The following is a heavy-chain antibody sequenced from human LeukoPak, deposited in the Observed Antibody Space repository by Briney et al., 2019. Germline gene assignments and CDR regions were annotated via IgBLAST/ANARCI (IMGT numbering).Heavy chain of an antibody. D-gene: IGHD7-27*01. CDR3: ATVRTGDGVRDWFDP. V-gene: IGHV1-24*01. J-gene: IGHJ5*02. CDR1: GYTLTELS. Sequence: ASVKVSCRVSGYTLTELSMHWVRQAPGKGLEWMGGFDPEDGETIYAQKFQGRVTMTEDTSTDTAYMELSSLRSEDTAVYYCATVRTGDGVRDWFDPWGQGTLVTVSS. CDR2: FDPEDGET.